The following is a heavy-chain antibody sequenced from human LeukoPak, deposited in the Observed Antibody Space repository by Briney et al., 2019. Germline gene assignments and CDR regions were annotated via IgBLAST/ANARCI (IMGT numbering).Heavy chain of an antibody. CDR2: ISYDGSNK. J-gene: IGHJ6*02. Sequence: PGGSLRLSCAASGFTFSSYAMHWVRQAPGKGLEWVAVISYDGSNKYYADSAKGRFTISRDNSKNTLYLQMNSLRAEDTAVYYCARDKETPYYGMDVWGQGTTVTVSS. V-gene: IGHV3-30-3*01. CDR3: ARDKETPYYGMDV. CDR1: GFTFSSYA.